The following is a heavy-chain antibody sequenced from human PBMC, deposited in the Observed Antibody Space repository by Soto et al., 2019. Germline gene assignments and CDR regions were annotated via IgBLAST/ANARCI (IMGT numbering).Heavy chain of an antibody. CDR2: ISSSSSNI. D-gene: IGHD2-2*01. V-gene: IGHV3-48*02. CDR1: GFTFSSYS. CDR3: ARDQGRRTSWSYYYYGMDV. Sequence: EVQLVESGGGLVQPGGSLRLSCAASGFTFSSYSMNWVRQAPGKGLEWVSYISSSSSNIYYADSVKGRFTISRDNAKNSLDLQMNSLRDEDTAVYYCARDQGRRTSWSYYYYGMDVWGQGTTVTVSS. J-gene: IGHJ6*02.